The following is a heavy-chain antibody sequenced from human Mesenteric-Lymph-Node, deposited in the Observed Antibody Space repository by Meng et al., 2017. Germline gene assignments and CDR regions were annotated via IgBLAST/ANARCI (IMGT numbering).Heavy chain of an antibody. Sequence: LRLSCTVSGGSISSGGYYWSWIRQHPGKGLEWIGYIYYSGSTYYNPSLKSRVTISVDTSKNQFSLKLSSVTAADTAVYYCARGRGRKIISGRYYFDYWGQGTLVTVSS. D-gene: IGHD6-19*01. J-gene: IGHJ4*02. CDR2: IYYSGST. CDR1: GGSISSGGYY. CDR3: ARGRGRKIISGRYYFDY. V-gene: IGHV4-31*03.